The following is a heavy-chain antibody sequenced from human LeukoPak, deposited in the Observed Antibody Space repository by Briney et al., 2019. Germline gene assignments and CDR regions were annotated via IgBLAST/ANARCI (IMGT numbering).Heavy chain of an antibody. Sequence: SETLSLTCAVYGGSFSGYYWSWIRQPPGKGLEWIGEINHSGSTNYNPSLKSRVTISVDTSKKQFSLKLSSVTAADTAVYYCAQSLGASTWFGNWFDPWGQGTLVTVSS. CDR3: AQSLGASTWFGNWFDP. D-gene: IGHD3-10*01. J-gene: IGHJ5*02. V-gene: IGHV4-34*01. CDR1: GGSFSGYY. CDR2: INHSGST.